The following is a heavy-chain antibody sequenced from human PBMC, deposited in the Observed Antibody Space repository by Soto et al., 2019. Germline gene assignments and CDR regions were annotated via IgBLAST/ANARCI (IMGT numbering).Heavy chain of an antibody. V-gene: IGHV4-39*07. CDR2: IFSSGST. CDR1: GGYVTNSSYY. D-gene: IGHD5-12*01. J-gene: IGHJ4*02. Sequence: PSATQSLTYTVSGGYVTNSSYYWGWIRQSPGKGLEWIGRIFSSGSTSFNPSLESRVAMSVDTSKNHFSLNLSSVTAADMAVYYCAREGSYSAYNFAHGIQLWSFDFWGQGALVTVSS. CDR3: AREGSYSAYNFAHGIQLWSFDF.